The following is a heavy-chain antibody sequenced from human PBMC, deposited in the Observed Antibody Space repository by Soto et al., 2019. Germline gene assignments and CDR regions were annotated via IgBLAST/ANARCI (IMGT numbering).Heavy chain of an antibody. J-gene: IGHJ4*02. D-gene: IGHD6-6*01. V-gene: IGHV3-23*01. CDR1: GFPFSSYS. Sequence: GGSLRLSCAASGFPFSSYSMSWVRQAPGKGLEWVSVISGSDDSTYYADSVKGRFTISRDNSKNTLYLQMNSLRAEDTAVYYCAKRSSSSTFDYWGQGTLVTVSS. CDR3: AKRSSSSTFDY. CDR2: ISGSDDST.